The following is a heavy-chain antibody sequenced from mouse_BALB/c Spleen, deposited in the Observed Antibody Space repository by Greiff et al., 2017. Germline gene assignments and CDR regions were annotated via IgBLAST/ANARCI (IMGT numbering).Heavy chain of an antibody. Sequence: EVKLEESGGGLVKPGGSLKLSCAASGFTFSSYAMSWVRQTPEKRLEWVASISSGGSTYYPDSVKGRFTISRDNARNILYLQMSSLRSEDTAMYYCARGPYYYGSSYWYFDVWGAGTTVTVSS. V-gene: IGHV5-6-5*01. CDR3: ARGPYYYGSSYWYFDV. J-gene: IGHJ1*01. CDR2: ISSGGST. D-gene: IGHD1-1*01. CDR1: GFTFSSYA.